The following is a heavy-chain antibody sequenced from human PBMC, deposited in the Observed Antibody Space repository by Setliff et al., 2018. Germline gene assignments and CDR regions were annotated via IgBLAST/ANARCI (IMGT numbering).Heavy chain of an antibody. Sequence: GASVKVSCKASGCTFTNYYMHWVRQAPGQGLEWMGIINPSGGATSYAHKFQDRVDMTRDTSTSTVYMELSSLKSEDTAVYYCAKAGAIGAWYEDALDMWGQGTMVTVSS. CDR3: AKAGAIGAWYEDALDM. CDR1: GCTFTNYY. CDR2: INPSGGAT. V-gene: IGHV1-46*01. D-gene: IGHD6-19*01. J-gene: IGHJ3*02.